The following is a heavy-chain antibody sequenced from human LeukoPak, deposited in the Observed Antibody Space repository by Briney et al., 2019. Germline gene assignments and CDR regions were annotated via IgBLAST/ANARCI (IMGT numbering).Heavy chain of an antibody. CDR3: ARDQVGDSSGP. D-gene: IGHD3-22*01. V-gene: IGHV3-64*01. Sequence: GGSLRLSCAASGFTFSSYAMHWVRQAPGKGLEYVSAISSNGGSTYYANSVKGRFTISRDNAKNSLYLQMNSLRAEDTAVYYCARDQVGDSSGPWGQGTLVTVSS. CDR2: ISSNGGST. J-gene: IGHJ5*02. CDR1: GFTFSSYA.